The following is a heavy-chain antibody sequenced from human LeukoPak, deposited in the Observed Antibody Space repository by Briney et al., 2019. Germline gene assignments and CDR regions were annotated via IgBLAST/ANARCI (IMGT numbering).Heavy chain of an antibody. Sequence: GGSRRLSSAAPPFTFTSYGMHWVRHAPGKGREWGAVISYDGSNKYYADSVKGRFTISRDNSKNTLYLQMNSLRAGDTAGYYCASGGYSYVYPAHYWGQGTLVTVSS. CDR1: PFTFTSYG. V-gene: IGHV3-30*03. D-gene: IGHD5-18*01. J-gene: IGHJ4*02. CDR2: ISYDGSNK. CDR3: ASGGYSYVYPAHY.